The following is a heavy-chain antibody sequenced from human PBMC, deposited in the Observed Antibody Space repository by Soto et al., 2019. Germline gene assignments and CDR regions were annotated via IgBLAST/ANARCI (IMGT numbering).Heavy chain of an antibody. J-gene: IGHJ4*02. Sequence: PSETLSLTXTVSGGSISSGGYYWSWIRQHPGKGLEWIGYIYYSGSTYYNPSLKSRVTISVDTSKNQFSLKLSSVTAADTAVYYCARVVPDYVNYFDYWGQGTLVTVSS. CDR2: IYYSGST. CDR3: ARVVPDYVNYFDY. CDR1: GGSISSGGYY. V-gene: IGHV4-31*02. D-gene: IGHD3-16*01.